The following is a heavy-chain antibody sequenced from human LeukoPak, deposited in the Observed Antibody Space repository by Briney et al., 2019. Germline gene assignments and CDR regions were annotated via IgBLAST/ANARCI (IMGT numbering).Heavy chain of an antibody. J-gene: IGHJ4*02. V-gene: IGHV3-23*01. Sequence: GGSLRHSCAASGFSFSTYAMSWALQAPGKGLEWVSGISGSGETSYYAASVKGRLTISRDNSNNTLYLQMTSLRADDTAVYYCVRRGSGSSSPFAYWGQGALVIVSS. CDR3: VRRGSGSSSPFAY. CDR2: ISGSGETS. CDR1: GFSFSTYA. D-gene: IGHD6-6*01.